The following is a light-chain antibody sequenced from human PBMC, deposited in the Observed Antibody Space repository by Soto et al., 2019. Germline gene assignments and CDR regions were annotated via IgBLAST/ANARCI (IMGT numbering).Light chain of an antibody. V-gene: IGKV3-15*01. CDR1: QSVSSN. CDR3: QHYNNWPPWT. CDR2: GAS. Sequence: EIVLTQSPGTLSLSPGERATFSCRASQSVSSNLAWYQQKPGQAPRLLIYGASIRATGIPARFSGSGSGTEFTLTISSLQSEDFAVYYCQHYNNWPPWTFGQGTKVDIK. J-gene: IGKJ1*01.